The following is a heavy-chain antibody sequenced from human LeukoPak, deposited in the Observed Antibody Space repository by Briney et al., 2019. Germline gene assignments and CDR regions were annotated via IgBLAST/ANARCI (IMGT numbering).Heavy chain of an antibody. CDR2: IYYSGST. V-gene: IGHV4-39*07. J-gene: IGHJ4*02. CDR1: GGSISSSSYY. CDR3: AREYSSSWYTEYQTTHNFDY. Sequence: PSETLSLTCTVSGGSISSSSYYWGWIRQPPGKGLEWIGSIYYSGSTYYNSSLKSRVTISVDTSKNQFSLKLSSVTAADTAVYYCAREYSSSWYTEYQTTHNFDYWGQGTLVTVSS. D-gene: IGHD6-13*01.